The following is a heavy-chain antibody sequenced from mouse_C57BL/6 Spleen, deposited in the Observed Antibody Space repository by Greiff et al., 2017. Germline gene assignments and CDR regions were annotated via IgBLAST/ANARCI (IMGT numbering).Heavy chain of an antibody. CDR1: GYSFTGYY. J-gene: IGHJ1*03. D-gene: IGHD1-1*01. CDR2: INPSTGGT. Sequence: VQLKESGPELVKPGASVKISCKASGYSFTGYYMNWVKQSPEKSLEWIGEINPSTGGTTYNQKFKAKATLTVDKSSSTAYMQLKSLTSEDSAVYYCARDYYGSSHWYFDVWGTGTTVTVSS. V-gene: IGHV1-42*01. CDR3: ARDYYGSSHWYFDV.